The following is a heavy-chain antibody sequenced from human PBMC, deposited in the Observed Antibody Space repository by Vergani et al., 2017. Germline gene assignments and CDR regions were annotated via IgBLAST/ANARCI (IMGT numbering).Heavy chain of an antibody. CDR2: ISSSGSTI. J-gene: IGHJ3*02. CDR3: TTKLAYCGGDCYSDTFDI. V-gene: IGHV3-48*03. Sequence: VQLVESGGGLVQPGGSLRLSCAASGFTFSSYEMNWVRQAPGKGLEWVSYISSSGSTIYYADSVKGRFTISRDNAKNSLYLQMNSLRAEDTAVYYCTTKLAYCGGDCYSDTFDIWGQGTMVTVSS. CDR1: GFTFSSYE. D-gene: IGHD2-21*02.